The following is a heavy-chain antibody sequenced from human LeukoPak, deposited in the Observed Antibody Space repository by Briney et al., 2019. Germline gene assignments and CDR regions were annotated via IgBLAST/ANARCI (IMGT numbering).Heavy chain of an antibody. CDR3: AREYSSGWYGAFDI. D-gene: IGHD6-19*01. Sequence: ASVKVSCKASGYTFTGYYMHWVRRAPGQGLEWMGWINPNSGGTNYAQKFQGRVTMTRDTSISTAYMELSRLRSDDTAVYYCAREYSSGWYGAFDIWGQGTMVTVSS. CDR2: INPNSGGT. J-gene: IGHJ3*02. V-gene: IGHV1-2*02. CDR1: GYTFTGYY.